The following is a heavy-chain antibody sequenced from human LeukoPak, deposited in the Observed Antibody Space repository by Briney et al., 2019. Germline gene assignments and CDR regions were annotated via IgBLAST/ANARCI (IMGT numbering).Heavy chain of an antibody. Sequence: GGSLRLSCAASRFTFSSYSMNWVRQAPGKGLEWVSSISSSSSYIYYADSVKGRFTTSRDNAKSSLYLQMNSLRAEDTAVYYCARELTYYYDSSGYYNTRGFDYWGQGTLVTVSS. V-gene: IGHV3-21*01. J-gene: IGHJ4*02. D-gene: IGHD3-22*01. CDR2: ISSSSSYI. CDR1: RFTFSSYS. CDR3: ARELTYYYDSSGYYNTRGFDY.